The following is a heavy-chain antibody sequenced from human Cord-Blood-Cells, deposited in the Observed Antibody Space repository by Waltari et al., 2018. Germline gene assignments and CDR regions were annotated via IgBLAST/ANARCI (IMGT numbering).Heavy chain of an antibody. Sequence: EVQLVESGGGLVQPGGSLRLSCAASGFTFSSYWMSWVGQAPGKGLEGVANIKQEGSEKYYVDSVKGRFTISRDNAKNSLYLQMNSLRAEDTAVYYCARDADGWFDPWGQGTLVTVSS. V-gene: IGHV3-7*01. CDR3: ARDADGWFDP. CDR1: GFTFSSYW. CDR2: IKQEGSEK. J-gene: IGHJ5*02.